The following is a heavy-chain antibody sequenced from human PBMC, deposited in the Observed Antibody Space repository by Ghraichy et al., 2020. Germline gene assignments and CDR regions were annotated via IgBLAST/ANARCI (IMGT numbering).Heavy chain of an antibody. D-gene: IGHD3-10*01. CDR2: FYNSANT. CDR3: ARGGFYSGSAGRAFDV. V-gene: IGHV4-59*01. CDR1: GGSLRSNY. Sequence: SETLSLTCTVSGGSLRSNYWSWIRQSPGRGLEWIGYFYNSANTNYNPSLKSRVTMSLDTSKNEFSLNLSSVIAADTALYYCARGGFYSGSAGRAFDVWGRGIIVTVS. J-gene: IGHJ3*01.